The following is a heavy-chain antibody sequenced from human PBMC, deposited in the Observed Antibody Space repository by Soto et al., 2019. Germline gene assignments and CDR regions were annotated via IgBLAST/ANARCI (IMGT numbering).Heavy chain of an antibody. CDR3: ARGLILWFGELSRRGGYYYYMDV. Sequence: QVQLQQWGAGLLKPSETLSLTCAVYGGSFSGYQWSWIRQTPGKGLEWIGEINDSGNINYNPSLKSRVTILLDTPKKQISLQLGSVTAADSAVYYCARGLILWFGELSRRGGYYYYMDVWGKGTTVTVSS. D-gene: IGHD3-10*01. V-gene: IGHV4-34*01. CDR2: INDSGNI. CDR1: GGSFSGYQ. J-gene: IGHJ6*03.